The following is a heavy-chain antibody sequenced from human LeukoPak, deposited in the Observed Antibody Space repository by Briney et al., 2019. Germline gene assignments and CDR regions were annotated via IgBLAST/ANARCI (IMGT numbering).Heavy chain of an antibody. CDR1: GGSISSGGYY. Sequence: SETLSLTCTVSGGSISSGGYYWSWIRQHPGKGLEWIGYIYYSGSTYYNPSLKSRVTISVDTSKNQFSLKLSCVTAVDTAVYYCARDLWGYYDSSGYSIGTAWGQGTLVTVSS. V-gene: IGHV4-31*03. CDR3: ARDLWGYYDSSGYSIGTA. CDR2: IYYSGST. J-gene: IGHJ5*02. D-gene: IGHD3-22*01.